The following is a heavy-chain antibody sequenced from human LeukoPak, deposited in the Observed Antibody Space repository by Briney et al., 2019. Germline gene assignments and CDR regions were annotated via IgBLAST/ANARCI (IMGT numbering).Heavy chain of an antibody. CDR3: ARRPPALGAFDI. CDR2: IYYSDSGKM. J-gene: IGHJ3*02. Sequence: PSETLSLTCTVSGGSISRSSYYWGWIRQPPGKGLEWIGSIYYSDSGKMYYNPSLKSRVPISADTSKNQFSLKVSSVTAADTAVYYCARRPPALGAFDIWGQGTMVSVSS. V-gene: IGHV4-39*01. CDR1: GGSISRSSYY.